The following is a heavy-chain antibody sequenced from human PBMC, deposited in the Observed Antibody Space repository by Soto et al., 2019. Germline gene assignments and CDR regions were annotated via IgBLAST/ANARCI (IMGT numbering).Heavy chain of an antibody. J-gene: IGHJ6*02. CDR2: ISNDGSNE. CDR1: GFTFSTHA. CDR3: ASLGYCSGGNCEFYHYYYGMDA. D-gene: IGHD2-15*01. Sequence: GGSLRLSCVASGFTFSTHAMHWVRQAPGKGLEWVAVISNDGSNEYYGDSVKGRFTISRDNSKNTLYLQMNSLRAEDTAVYFCASLGYCSGGNCEFYHYYYGMDAWGQGTTVT. V-gene: IGHV3-30-3*01.